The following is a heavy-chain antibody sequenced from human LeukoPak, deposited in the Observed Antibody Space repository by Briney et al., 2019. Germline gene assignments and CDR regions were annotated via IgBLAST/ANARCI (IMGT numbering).Heavy chain of an antibody. V-gene: IGHV1-69*05. D-gene: IGHD6-19*01. J-gene: IGHJ4*02. CDR1: GGTFSSYA. CDR3: ARRRESSGLIFDY. CDR2: IIPIFGTA. Sequence: SVTVSCKASGGTFSSYAISWVRQAPGQGLEWMGRIIPIFGTANYAQKFQGRVTITTDESTSTAYMELSSLRSEDTAVYYCARRRESSGLIFDYWGQGTLVTVSS.